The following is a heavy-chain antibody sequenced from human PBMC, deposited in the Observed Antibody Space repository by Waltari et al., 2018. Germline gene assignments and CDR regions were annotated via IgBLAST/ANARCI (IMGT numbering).Heavy chain of an antibody. V-gene: IGHV1-69-2*01. Sequence: EAQLIQSGAQVKSPGATVNVSCKAVGYIFTDYYMHWMQQVPGNGPEWMARLDPENGATEFADRFQGRLTVTADTSTDTAYMELSGLTSEDTATYYCANSMSGPRVQWGQGTQVTVSP. J-gene: IGHJ4*02. CDR2: LDPENGAT. D-gene: IGHD3-3*01. CDR3: ANSMSGPRVQ. CDR1: GYIFTDYY.